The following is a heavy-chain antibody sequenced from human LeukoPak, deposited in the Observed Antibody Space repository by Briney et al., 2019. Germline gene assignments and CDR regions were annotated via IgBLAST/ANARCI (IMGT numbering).Heavy chain of an antibody. CDR3: AKDIKSSGWPETFDY. J-gene: IGHJ4*02. D-gene: IGHD6-19*01. CDR1: GFTFSSYG. Sequence: GGSLRLSCAASGFTFSSYGMHWVRQAPGKGLEWVAVISYDGSNKYYADSVKGRFTISRDNSKNTLYLQMNSLRAEDTAVYYCAKDIKSSGWPETFDYWGQGTLVTVSS. CDR2: ISYDGSNK. V-gene: IGHV3-30*18.